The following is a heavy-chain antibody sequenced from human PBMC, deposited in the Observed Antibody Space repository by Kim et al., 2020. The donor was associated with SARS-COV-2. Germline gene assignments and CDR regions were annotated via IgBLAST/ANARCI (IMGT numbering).Heavy chain of an antibody. V-gene: IGHV4-34*01. Sequence: SETLSLTCGVSGGSLSGSYWVWIRQPPGKGLEWMGEVNHSGSANYNPSPKTRVTISVDTSKNHFSLKLSSVTAADTAVYYCARGPSDIMIGYYKNYYYGMDVWGQGTTVTVSS. CDR1: GGSLSGSY. J-gene: IGHJ6*02. D-gene: IGHD3-9*01. CDR3: ARGPSDIMIGYYKNYYYGMDV. CDR2: VNHSGSA.